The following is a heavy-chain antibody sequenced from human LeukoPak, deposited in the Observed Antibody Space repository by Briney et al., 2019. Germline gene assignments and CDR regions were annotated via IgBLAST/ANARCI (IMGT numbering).Heavy chain of an antibody. Sequence: PGGSLRLSCAASGFTFNTYAMNWVRQAPGRGLEWVSVISDNAGTTYYADSVKGRFTISRDNSKNTLFLQMNSLRAEDTAVYYCTTSVFTGTWRGAFDIWGQGTMVTVSS. D-gene: IGHD1-1*01. CDR3: TTSVFTGTWRGAFDI. CDR1: GFTFNTYA. V-gene: IGHV3-23*01. J-gene: IGHJ3*02. CDR2: ISDNAGTT.